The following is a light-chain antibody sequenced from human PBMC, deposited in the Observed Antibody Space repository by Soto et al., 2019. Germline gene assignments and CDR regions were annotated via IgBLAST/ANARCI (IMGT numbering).Light chain of an antibody. V-gene: IGKV3-15*01. CDR3: QQSNDWPPRFT. CDR1: QSVSSN. Sequence: ETVMMQSPATLSVSPGERATLSCRASQSVSSNLAWYQQKPGQAPRLLIYGASTRATDIPARFSGSGSGTEFTLTISSLQSEDSAVYYCQQSNDWPPRFTFGPGTKVHI. CDR2: GAS. J-gene: IGKJ3*01.